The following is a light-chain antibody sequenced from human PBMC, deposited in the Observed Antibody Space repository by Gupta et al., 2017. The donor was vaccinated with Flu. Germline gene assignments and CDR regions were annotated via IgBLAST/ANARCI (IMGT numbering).Light chain of an antibody. J-gene: IGLJ1*01. CDR3: SSYTSSSTYV. Sequence: QSALTQPPSVSGSPGQSLTISCTGTSSDIGSYNRVSWYQQHPGTDPKLMIYEVSNRPSGVPDRFSGSKSGNTASLTISGLQAEDEADYYCSSYTSSSTYVFGTGTKVTVL. V-gene: IGLV2-18*02. CDR2: EVS. CDR1: SSDIGSYNR.